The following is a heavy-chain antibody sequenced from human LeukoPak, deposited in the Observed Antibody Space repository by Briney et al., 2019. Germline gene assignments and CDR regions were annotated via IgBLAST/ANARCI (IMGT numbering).Heavy chain of an antibody. CDR1: GFTFSSYW. Sequence: GGSLRLSCAAPGFTFSSYWMSWVRQAPGQVLEWVANIKQDGSEKYYVDSVKGRFTISRDNAKNSLYLQMDSLRAEDTAVYYCARDLKSHRWAFDIWGQGTMVTVSS. CDR3: ARDLKSHRWAFDI. J-gene: IGHJ3*02. V-gene: IGHV3-7*01. CDR2: IKQDGSEK.